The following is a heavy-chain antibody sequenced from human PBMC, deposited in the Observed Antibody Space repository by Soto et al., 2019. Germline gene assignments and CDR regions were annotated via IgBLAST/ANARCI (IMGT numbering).Heavy chain of an antibody. D-gene: IGHD3-3*01. CDR2: IKSKTDGGTT. Sequence: PGGSLRLSCAASGFTFSNAWMNWVRQAPGKGLEWVGRIKSKTDGGTTDYAAPVKGRFTISRDDSKNSLYLHMSSLRAEDTGVYYCARKIFGVVTHSSYMDVWGKGTTVTVSS. V-gene: IGHV3-15*07. CDR1: GFTFSNAW. CDR3: ARKIFGVVTHSSYMDV. J-gene: IGHJ6*03.